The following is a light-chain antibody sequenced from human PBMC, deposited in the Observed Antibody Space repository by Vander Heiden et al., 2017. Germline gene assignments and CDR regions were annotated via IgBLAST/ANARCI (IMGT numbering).Light chain of an antibody. Sequence: MTQSPSSVSASVGDRVTIACRASHGISTYLVWYQQNPGKAPKLLIYGATSLQSGVPSRFSGSGSGRDFTLTISSRQPEDFATYYCQQANSLPLTFGGGSTVEI. CDR3: QQANSLPLT. J-gene: IGKJ4*01. V-gene: IGKV1D-12*01. CDR2: GAT. CDR1: HGISTY.